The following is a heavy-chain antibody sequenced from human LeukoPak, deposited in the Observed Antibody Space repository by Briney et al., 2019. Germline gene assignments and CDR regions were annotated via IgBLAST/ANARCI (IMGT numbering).Heavy chain of an antibody. D-gene: IGHD3-22*01. CDR1: GGSFSGYY. Sequence: SETLSLTCAVYGGSFSGYYWSWIRQPPGKRLEWIGEINHSGSTNYNPSLKSRVTISVDTSKNQFSLKLSSVTAADTAVYYCARGRRKAYYYDSSGYYYHNWFDPWGQGTLVTVSS. V-gene: IGHV4-34*01. CDR2: INHSGST. CDR3: ARGRRKAYYYDSSGYYYHNWFDP. J-gene: IGHJ5*02.